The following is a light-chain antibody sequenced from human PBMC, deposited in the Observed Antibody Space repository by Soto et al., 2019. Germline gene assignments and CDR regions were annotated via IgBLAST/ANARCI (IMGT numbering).Light chain of an antibody. CDR1: QSVLYSSNNKNY. CDR2: WAS. CDR3: QQYYTPPLT. Sequence: DIVMTQSPDSLAVSLGERATINCKSSQSVLYSSNNKNYLVWYQQKPGQPPKLLIYWASTRESGVPDRFSGSGSGTDFALTISSLQAEDVAVYSCQQYYTPPLTFGGGTKVEIK. V-gene: IGKV4-1*01. J-gene: IGKJ4*01.